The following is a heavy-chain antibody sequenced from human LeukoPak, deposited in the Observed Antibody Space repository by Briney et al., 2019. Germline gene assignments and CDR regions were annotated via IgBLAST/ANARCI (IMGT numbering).Heavy chain of an antibody. CDR2: IIPILGIA. Sequence: SVKVSCKASGGTFSSYAISWVRQAPGQGLEWMGRIIPILGIANYAQKFQGGVTITADKSTSTAYMELSSLRSEDTAVYYCAREGIGYGSGSFHYGMDVWGQGTTVTVSS. CDR3: AREGIGYGSGSFHYGMDV. V-gene: IGHV1-69*04. CDR1: GGTFSSYA. J-gene: IGHJ6*02. D-gene: IGHD3-10*01.